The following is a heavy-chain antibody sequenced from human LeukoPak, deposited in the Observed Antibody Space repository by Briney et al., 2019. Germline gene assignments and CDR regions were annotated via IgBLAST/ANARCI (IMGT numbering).Heavy chain of an antibody. D-gene: IGHD5-24*01. J-gene: IGHJ6*03. Sequence: GGSLRLSCAASGFTFSSYGMHWVRQAPGKGLEWVAFIRYDGSNKYYADSVKGRFTISRDNAKNSLYLQMNSLRAEDTAVYYCARSEMGYYNYYMDVWGKGTTVTISS. CDR1: GFTFSSYG. CDR3: ARSEMGYYNYYMDV. CDR2: IRYDGSNK. V-gene: IGHV3-30*02.